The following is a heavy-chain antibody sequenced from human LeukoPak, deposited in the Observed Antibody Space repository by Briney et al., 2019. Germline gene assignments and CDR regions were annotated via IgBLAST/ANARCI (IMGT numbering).Heavy chain of an antibody. V-gene: IGHV4-30-4*01. CDR2: IYYSGST. J-gene: IGHJ6*02. CDR3: ARDGREYCGGDCYSLNGMDV. CDR1: GGSISSGDYY. Sequence: SETLSLTCTVSGGSISSGDYYWSWIRQPPGKGLEWIGYIYYSGSTYYNPSLKSRVTISVDTSKSQFSLKLSSVTAADTAVYYCARDGREYCGGDCYSLNGMDVWGQGTTVTVSS. D-gene: IGHD2-21*02.